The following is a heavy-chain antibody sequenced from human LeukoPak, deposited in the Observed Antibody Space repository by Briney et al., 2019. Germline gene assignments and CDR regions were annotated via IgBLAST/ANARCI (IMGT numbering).Heavy chain of an antibody. CDR2: IYFSGST. CDR1: GDSVSSKNYY. J-gene: IGHJ6*02. Sequence: PSETLSLTCTVSGDSVSSKNYYWSWIRQPPGKGPEWIGYIYFSGSTKYNPSLESRVTISVDTSKNQFSLKLTSMTAADTAVYYCARAASSGWEFYYYYGMDVWGQGTTVTVSS. D-gene: IGHD6-19*01. CDR3: ARAASSGWEFYYYYGMDV. V-gene: IGHV4-61*01.